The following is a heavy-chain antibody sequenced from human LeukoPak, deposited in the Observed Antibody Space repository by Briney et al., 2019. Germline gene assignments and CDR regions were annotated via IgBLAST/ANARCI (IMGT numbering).Heavy chain of an antibody. CDR3: ARPFSHSSGWYYDY. J-gene: IGHJ4*02. Sequence: GGSLRLSCAASGLTFSSHWMHWVRQAPGKGLVWVSRITNDGSSTTYADSVKGRFTISRDNAKNLLYLQMNSLRAEDTAVYYCARPFSHSSGWYYDYWGQGTLVTVSS. D-gene: IGHD6-19*01. V-gene: IGHV3-74*01. CDR1: GLTFSSHW. CDR2: ITNDGSST.